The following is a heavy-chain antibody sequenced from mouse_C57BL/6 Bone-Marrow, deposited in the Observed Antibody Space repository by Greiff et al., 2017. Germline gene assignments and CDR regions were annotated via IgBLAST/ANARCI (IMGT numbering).Heavy chain of an antibody. CDR2: IYHRSGNT. CDR1: GYTFTSYG. Sequence: VKLMESGAELARPGASVKLSCKASGYTFTSYGISWVKQRTGQGLEWIGEIYHRSGNTYYNEKFKGKATLTADKSASTAYMELRSLTSEDSAVYFCARYGSLDYWGQGTTLTVSS. D-gene: IGHD1-1*01. J-gene: IGHJ2*01. V-gene: IGHV1-81*01. CDR3: ARYGSLDY.